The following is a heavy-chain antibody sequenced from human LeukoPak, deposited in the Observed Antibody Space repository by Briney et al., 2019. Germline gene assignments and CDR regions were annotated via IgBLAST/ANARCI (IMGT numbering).Heavy chain of an antibody. D-gene: IGHD5-18*01. V-gene: IGHV1-18*04. CDR3: ARGVGDVDTAMIIDY. Sequence: ASVKVSCKASGYTFTSYGISWVRQAPGQGLEWMGWISAYNGNTNYAQKLQGRVTMTTDTSTSTAYMELRSLRSDDTAVYYCARGVGDVDTAMIIDYWGQGTLVTVSS. CDR1: GYTFTSYG. J-gene: IGHJ4*02. CDR2: ISAYNGNT.